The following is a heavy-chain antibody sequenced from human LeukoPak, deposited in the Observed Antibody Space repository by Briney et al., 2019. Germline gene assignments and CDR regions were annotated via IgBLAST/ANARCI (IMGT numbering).Heavy chain of an antibody. J-gene: IGHJ4*02. Sequence: SETLSLTCAVSGGSISSGGYSWSWIRQPPGKGLEWIGYIYHSGSTYYNPSLKSRVTISVDTSKNQFSLKLSSVTAADTAVYYCARAYYDFWSGYDPPQGFDYWGQGTLVTVSS. CDR3: ARAYYDFWSGYDPPQGFDY. D-gene: IGHD3-3*01. CDR2: IYHSGST. V-gene: IGHV4-30-2*05. CDR1: GGSISSGGYS.